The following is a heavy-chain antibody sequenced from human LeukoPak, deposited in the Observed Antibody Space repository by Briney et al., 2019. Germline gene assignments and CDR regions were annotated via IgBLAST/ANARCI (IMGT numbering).Heavy chain of an antibody. Sequence: SETLSLTCTVSGGSISSYDWSWIRQPAGKGLEWIGRIYDSGSSTYNPSLKRRGTISVDTSKNQFSLKLSSVPAADAAVYYCARDYGSSLREDWFDPWGQGTLVTVSS. D-gene: IGHD6-13*01. CDR1: GGSISSYD. CDR2: IYDSGSS. CDR3: ARDYGSSLREDWFDP. V-gene: IGHV4-4*07. J-gene: IGHJ5*02.